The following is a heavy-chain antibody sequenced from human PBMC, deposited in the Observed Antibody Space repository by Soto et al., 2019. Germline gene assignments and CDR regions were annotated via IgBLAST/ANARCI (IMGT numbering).Heavy chain of an antibody. Sequence: ASVKVSCKASGYTFTSSGMSWVRQAPGQGLEWMGLISAHTGSTEYAQRFQGRVTMTRDTSTSTVYMELSSLRSEDTAVYYCAREVDYSTDYYYYGMDVWGQGTTVTVSS. CDR3: AREVDYSTDYYYYGMDV. J-gene: IGHJ6*02. V-gene: IGHV1-18*01. D-gene: IGHD4-4*01. CDR2: ISAHTGST. CDR1: GYTFTSSG.